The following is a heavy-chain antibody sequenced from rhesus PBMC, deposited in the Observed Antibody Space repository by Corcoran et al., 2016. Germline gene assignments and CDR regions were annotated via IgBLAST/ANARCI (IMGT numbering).Heavy chain of an antibody. CDR2: VYGSGSST. D-gene: IGHD4-17*01. CDR3: ARGGRNPYFDY. Sequence: QLQLHESGPGLVHPSATLSVTCAVAGGSIGRSYLSWLGQAPGRGLEWIGYVYGSGSSTNYNPSLKSRVTLSVDTSKNQLSLKLSSVITAVTALYYCARGGRNPYFDYCGQGVLVTVPS. CDR1: GGSIGRSY. V-gene: IGHV4-169*01. J-gene: IGHJ4*01.